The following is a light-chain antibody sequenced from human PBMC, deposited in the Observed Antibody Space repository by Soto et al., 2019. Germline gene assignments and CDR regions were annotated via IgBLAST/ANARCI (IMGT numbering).Light chain of an antibody. CDR3: QQYNTWRSIS. CDR1: QSISSK. CDR2: DTS. Sequence: EIVMTRSPATLSVSPGQRATLSCRASQSISSKLAWYQNRPGQAPRLLXYDTSTRAAGIPARFTGSGSGTDLTLTISSLQSEDFAVYYCQQYNTWRSISFGQGTRLEI. J-gene: IGKJ5*01. V-gene: IGKV3-15*01.